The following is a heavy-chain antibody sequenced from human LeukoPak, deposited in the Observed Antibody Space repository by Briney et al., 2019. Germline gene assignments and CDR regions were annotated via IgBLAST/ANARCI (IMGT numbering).Heavy chain of an antibody. V-gene: IGHV1-18*01. CDR1: GYTFTSYG. CDR2: ISAYNGNT. CDR3: ARGYYDFWSGYPWYYFDY. J-gene: IGHJ4*02. Sequence: GASVTVSFKASGYTFTSYGISWVRQAPGQGLEWMGWISAYNGNTNYAQKLQGRVTMTTDTSTSTAYMELRSLRSDDTAVYYCARGYYDFWSGYPWYYFDYWGQGTLVTVS. D-gene: IGHD3-3*01.